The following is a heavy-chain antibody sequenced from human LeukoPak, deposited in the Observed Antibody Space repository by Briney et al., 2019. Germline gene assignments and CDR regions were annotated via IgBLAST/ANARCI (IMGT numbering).Heavy chain of an antibody. Sequence: PGGSLRLSCAASGFTFSSYWMSWVRQAPGKGLEWVANIKQDGSEKYYVDSVKGRFTISRDSARNSLYLQMNSLRAEDTAVYYCARPSGTSMDFDYWGQGTLVTVSS. CDR2: IKQDGSEK. D-gene: IGHD3-10*01. V-gene: IGHV3-7*01. CDR1: GFTFSSYW. J-gene: IGHJ4*02. CDR3: ARPSGTSMDFDY.